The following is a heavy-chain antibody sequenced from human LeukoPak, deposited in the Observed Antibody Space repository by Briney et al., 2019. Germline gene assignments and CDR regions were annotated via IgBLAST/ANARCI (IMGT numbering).Heavy chain of an antibody. V-gene: IGHV1-18*01. D-gene: IGHD2-2*01. Sequence: ASVKVSCKASGYNFNTFGISWVRQAPGQGLEWMGWISAYTGNTSYAPKFQGRVTITTDRSTSTAYMDLRSLRSDDTAVYYCTRVASTTCDCPDYFDYWGQGTLVTVSS. CDR3: TRVASTTCDCPDYFDY. CDR2: ISAYTGNT. J-gene: IGHJ4*02. CDR1: GYNFNTFG.